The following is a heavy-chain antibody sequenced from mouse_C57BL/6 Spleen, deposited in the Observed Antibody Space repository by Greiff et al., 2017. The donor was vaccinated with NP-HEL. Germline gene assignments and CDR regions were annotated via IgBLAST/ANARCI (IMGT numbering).Heavy chain of an antibody. D-gene: IGHD2-1*01. J-gene: IGHJ3*01. CDR1: GYTFTSYW. CDR3: ARSRDYGNSWFAD. CDR2: IHPNSGST. Sequence: VQLQQPGAELVKPGASVKLSCKASGYTFTSYWMHWVKQRPGQGLEWIGMIHPNSGSTNYNEKFKSKATLTVDKSSSTAYMQLSSLTSEDSAVYYCARSRDYGNSWFADWGQGTLVTVSA. V-gene: IGHV1-64*01.